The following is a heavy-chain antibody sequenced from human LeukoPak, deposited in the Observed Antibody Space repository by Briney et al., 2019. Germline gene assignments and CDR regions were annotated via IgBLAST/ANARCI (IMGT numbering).Heavy chain of an antibody. CDR1: GFSFGSYA. J-gene: IGHJ4*02. Sequence: QPGGSLRLSCAASGFSFGSYAMSWVRQAPGKGLEWVSAISGSGGTTYYADSVEGRFTISRDNSKNTLYLQMNSLRAEDTAVYYCAKDTRSGLYDRKFDSWGQGTLVTVSS. V-gene: IGHV3-23*01. CDR2: ISGSGGTT. CDR3: AKDTRSGLYDRKFDS. D-gene: IGHD3-22*01.